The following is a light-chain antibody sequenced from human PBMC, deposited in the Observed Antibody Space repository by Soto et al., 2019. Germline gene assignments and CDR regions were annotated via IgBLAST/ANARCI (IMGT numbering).Light chain of an antibody. CDR2: EVS. V-gene: IGLV2-14*01. J-gene: IGLJ1*01. CDR1: SSDVGGYNY. Sequence: QSVLTPPASVSGSPGQSITISCTGTSSDVGGYNYVSWYQQHPGKAPKLMIYEVSNRPSGVSNRFSGSKSGNTASLIISGLQAEDEADYYCSSYTTSSTYVFGIGTKVTVL. CDR3: SSYTTSSTYV.